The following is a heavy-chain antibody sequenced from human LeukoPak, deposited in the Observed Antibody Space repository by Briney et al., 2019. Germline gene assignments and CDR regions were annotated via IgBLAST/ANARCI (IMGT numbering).Heavy chain of an antibody. D-gene: IGHD6-13*01. Sequence: PSQTLSLTCTVSGGSISSGGYYWSWIRQPPGKGLEWIGYIYYSGSTNYNPSLKSRVTISVDTSKNQFSLKLSSVTAADTAVYYCARNLVFSNSSSWYHEAFDIWGQGTMVTVSS. CDR3: ARNLVFSNSSSWYHEAFDI. V-gene: IGHV4-61*08. CDR1: GGSISSGGYY. CDR2: IYYSGST. J-gene: IGHJ3*02.